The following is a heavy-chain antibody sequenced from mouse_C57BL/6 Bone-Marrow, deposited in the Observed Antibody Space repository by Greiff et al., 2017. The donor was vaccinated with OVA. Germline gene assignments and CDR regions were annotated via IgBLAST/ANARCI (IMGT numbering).Heavy chain of an antibody. D-gene: IGHD2-3*01. Sequence: VHVKQSGAELVRPGASVKLSCTASGFNIKDDYMHWVKQRPEQGLEWIGWIDPENGDTEYASKFQGKATITADTSSNTAYLQLSSLTSEDTAVYYCTTNGYYVSYYAMDYWGQGTSVTVSS. V-gene: IGHV14-4*01. CDR2: IDPENGDT. J-gene: IGHJ4*01. CDR3: TTNGYYVSYYAMDY. CDR1: GFNIKDDY.